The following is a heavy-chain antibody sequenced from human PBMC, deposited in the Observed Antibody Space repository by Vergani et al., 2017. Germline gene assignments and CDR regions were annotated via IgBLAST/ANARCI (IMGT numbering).Heavy chain of an antibody. CDR1: GGSFSGYY. V-gene: IGHV4-34*01. J-gene: IGHJ4*02. Sequence: QVQLQQWGAGLLKPSETLSLTCAVYGGSFSGYYWSWIRQPPGKGLEWIGEINHSGSTNYNPSLKSRVPISVDTSKNQFSLKLSSVTAADTAVYYCARVRARWGYSYGDFDYWGQGTLVTVSS. CDR3: ARVRARWGYSYGDFDY. CDR2: INHSGST. D-gene: IGHD5-18*01.